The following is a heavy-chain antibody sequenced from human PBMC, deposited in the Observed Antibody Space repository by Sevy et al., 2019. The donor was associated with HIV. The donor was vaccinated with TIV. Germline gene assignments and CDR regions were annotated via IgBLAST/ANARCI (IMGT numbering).Heavy chain of an antibody. V-gene: IGHV3-21*06. CDR3: ARDIATYSTGSYIRYFDY. CDR2: ITSDATYI. J-gene: IGHJ4*02. D-gene: IGHD6-19*01. CDR1: GFTFSRYT. Sequence: GGSLRLSCAASGFTFSRYTMHWVRQAPGKGLEWVSSITSDATYISYADSLRGRFTNARDNARNSLFLQMSSLRAEDTAIYFCARDIATYSTGSYIRYFDYWGQGTLVTVSS.